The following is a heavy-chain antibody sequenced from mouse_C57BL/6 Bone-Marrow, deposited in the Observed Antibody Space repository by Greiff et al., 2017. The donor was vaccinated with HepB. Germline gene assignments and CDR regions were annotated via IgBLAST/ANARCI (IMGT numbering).Heavy chain of an antibody. CDR1: GFTFSDYY. D-gene: IGHD2-2*01. V-gene: IGHV5-12*01. CDR3: ARGGKKWLRRPFAY. Sequence: EVQLVESGGGLVQPGGSLKLSCAASGFTFSDYYMYWVRQTPEKRLEWVAYISNGGGSTYYPDTVKGRFTISRDNAKNTLYLQMSRLKSEDTAMYYCARGGKKWLRRPFAYWGQGTLVTVSA. J-gene: IGHJ3*01. CDR2: ISNGGGST.